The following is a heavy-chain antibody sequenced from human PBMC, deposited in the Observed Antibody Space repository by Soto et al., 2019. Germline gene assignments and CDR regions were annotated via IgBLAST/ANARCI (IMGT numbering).Heavy chain of an antibody. J-gene: IGHJ4*02. V-gene: IGHV3-15*01. D-gene: IGHD1-26*01. CDR1: GFTFSNAW. CDR3: AKDQWELLPYFAY. CDR2: IKSKTDGGTT. Sequence: PGGSLRLSCAASGFTFSNAWMSWVRQAPGKGLEWVGRIKSKTDGGTTDYAAPVKGRFTISRDDSKNTLYLQMNSLRAEDTAVYYCAKDQWELLPYFAYWGQGTLVTVSS.